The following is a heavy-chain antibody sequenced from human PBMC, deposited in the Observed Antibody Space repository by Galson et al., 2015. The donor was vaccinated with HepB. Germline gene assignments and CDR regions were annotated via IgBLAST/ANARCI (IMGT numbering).Heavy chain of an antibody. CDR3: ARVYCSGGSCYRGGLWYFDL. CDR2: ISSSSSYT. J-gene: IGHJ2*01. CDR1: GFTFSDYY. V-gene: IGHV3-11*06. Sequence: SLRLSCAASGFTFSDYYMSWIRQAPGKGLEWVSYISSSSSYTNYADSVKGRFTISRDNAKNSLYLQMNSLRAEDTAVYYCARVYCSGGSCYRGGLWYFDLWGRGTLVTVSS. D-gene: IGHD2-15*01.